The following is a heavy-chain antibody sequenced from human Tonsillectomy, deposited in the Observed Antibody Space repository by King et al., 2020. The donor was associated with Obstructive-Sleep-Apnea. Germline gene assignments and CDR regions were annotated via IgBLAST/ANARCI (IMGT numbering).Heavy chain of an antibody. J-gene: IGHJ6*02. CDR1: GFTFSSYA. V-gene: IGHV3-30-3*01. D-gene: IGHD1-26*01. CDR2: ISYDGSNK. CDR3: ARDEGEGAADYYYYYGMDV. Sequence: VQLVESGGGVVQPGRSLRLSCAASGFTFSSYAMHWVRQAPGKGLDWVAVISYDGSNKYYADSVKGRFTISRDNSKNTLYLQMNSLRAEDTAGYYCARDEGEGAADYYYYYGMDVWGQGTTVTVSS.